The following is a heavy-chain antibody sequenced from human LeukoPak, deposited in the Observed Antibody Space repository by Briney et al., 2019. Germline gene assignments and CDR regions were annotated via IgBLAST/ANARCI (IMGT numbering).Heavy chain of an antibody. CDR3: ARAARWLQSKPFDY. CDR1: GYTFTSYG. V-gene: IGHV1-18*01. D-gene: IGHD5-24*01. CDR2: ISAYNGNT. J-gene: IGHJ4*02. Sequence: ASVKVSCKASGYTFTSYGISWVRQAPGQGLEWMGWISAYNGNTNYAQKLQGRVTMTTDTSTSTAYMELSSLRSEDTAVYYCARAARWLQSKPFDYWGQGTLVTVSS.